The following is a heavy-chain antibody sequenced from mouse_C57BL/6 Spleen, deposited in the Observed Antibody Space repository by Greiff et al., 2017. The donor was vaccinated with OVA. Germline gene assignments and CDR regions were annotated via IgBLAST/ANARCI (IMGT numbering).Heavy chain of an antibody. CDR2: IRSKSNNYAT. CDR3: VRHVWDGYFDY. V-gene: IGHV10-1*01. CDR1: GFSFNTYA. D-gene: IGHD4-1*01. J-gene: IGHJ2*01. Sequence: EVMLVESGGGLVQPKGSLKLSCAASGFSFNTYAMNWVRQAPGKGLEWVARIRSKSNNYATYYADSVKDRFTISRDDSESMLYLQMNNLKTEDTAMYYCVRHVWDGYFDYWGQGTTLTVSS.